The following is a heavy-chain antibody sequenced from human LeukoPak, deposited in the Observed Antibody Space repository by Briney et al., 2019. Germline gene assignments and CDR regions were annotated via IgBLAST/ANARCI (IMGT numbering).Heavy chain of an antibody. CDR3: ARASDSSGYPFDY. D-gene: IGHD3-22*01. Sequence: SETLSLTCAVSGGSISSGGYSWSWIRQPPGKGLEWIGYIYHSGSTYYNPSLKSRVTISVDRSKNQFSLKLSSVTAADTAVYYCARASDSSGYPFDYWGQGTLVTVSS. V-gene: IGHV4-30-2*01. CDR1: GGSISSGGYS. CDR2: IYHSGST. J-gene: IGHJ4*02.